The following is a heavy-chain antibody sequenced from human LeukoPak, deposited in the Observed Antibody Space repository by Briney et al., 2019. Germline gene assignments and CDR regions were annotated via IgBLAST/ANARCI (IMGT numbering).Heavy chain of an antibody. V-gene: IGHV3-7*01. J-gene: IGHJ4*02. CDR3: ANNAVAASGDH. CDR1: GFTFSSYW. Sequence: PGGSLRLSCAASGFTFSSYWMTWVRQAPGKGLEWVANIKPDGSEKYYVDSVKGRFTISRDNTKNLLSLQMNSLRTEDTAVYYCANNAVAASGDHWGQGTLVTVSS. CDR2: IKPDGSEK. D-gene: IGHD2-15*01.